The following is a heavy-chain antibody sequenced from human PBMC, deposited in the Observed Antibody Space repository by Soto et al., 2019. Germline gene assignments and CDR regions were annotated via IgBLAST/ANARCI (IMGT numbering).Heavy chain of an antibody. Sequence: QITLNESGPTLVKPTQTLTLTCTFSGFSLSTRDVGVGWIRQPPGKALEWLGVIYWDDDKSYSPSLKSRLTIPKDTPKNQVVLRMPKMDPVDTAPYYCAHCRGGVASFWGQGTLVTVSS. CDR2: IYWDDDK. V-gene: IGHV2-5*02. CDR3: AHCRGGVASF. D-gene: IGHD3-16*01. J-gene: IGHJ4*02. CDR1: GFSLSTRDVG.